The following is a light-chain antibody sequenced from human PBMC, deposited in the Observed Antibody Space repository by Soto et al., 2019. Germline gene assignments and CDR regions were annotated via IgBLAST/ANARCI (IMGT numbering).Light chain of an antibody. Sequence: DIQMTQSPSTLSASVRDRVSITCRASQNIDTWLAWYQLKPGKAPKLLIYDASTLESGVPSRFRGSGSGTDFTLTLSSLQADDFATYYCQQYDDYPWTFGQGTKVEI. V-gene: IGKV1-5*01. J-gene: IGKJ1*01. CDR1: QNIDTW. CDR2: DAS. CDR3: QQYDDYPWT.